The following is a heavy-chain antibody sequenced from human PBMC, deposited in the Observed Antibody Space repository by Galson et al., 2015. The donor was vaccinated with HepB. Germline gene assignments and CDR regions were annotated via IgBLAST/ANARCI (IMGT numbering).Heavy chain of an antibody. CDR1: GYTFTSYY. CDR3: ARGPGAVYSGSSGVMFDY. V-gene: IGHV1-46*03. D-gene: IGHD1-26*01. J-gene: IGHJ4*02. Sequence: SVKVSCKASGYTFTSYYMHWVRQAPGQGLEWMGIINPSGGSTSYAQKFQGRVTMTRDTSTSTVYMELSSLRSEDTAVYYCARGPGAVYSGSSGVMFDYWGQGTLVTVSS. CDR2: INPSGGST.